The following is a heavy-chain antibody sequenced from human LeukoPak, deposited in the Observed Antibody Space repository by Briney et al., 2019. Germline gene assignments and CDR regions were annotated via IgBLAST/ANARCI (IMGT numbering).Heavy chain of an antibody. J-gene: IGHJ4*02. Sequence: GGSLRLSCAASGFTFSSYGMYWVRQAPGKGLEWVAVIWYDGSNKYYADSVKGRFTISRDNSKNTLYLQMNSLRAEDTAVYYCAKVLAMAGRYFDYWGQGTLVTVSS. V-gene: IGHV3-33*06. CDR1: GFTFSSYG. CDR3: AKVLAMAGRYFDY. CDR2: IWYDGSNK. D-gene: IGHD5-18*01.